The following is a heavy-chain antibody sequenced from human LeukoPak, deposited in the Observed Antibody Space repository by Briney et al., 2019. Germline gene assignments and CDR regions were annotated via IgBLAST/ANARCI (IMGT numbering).Heavy chain of an antibody. CDR1: GGSITGYY. CDR2: ISYSGST. Sequence: SETLSLTCSVSGGSITGYYWSWIRQPPGKGLEWIGYISYSGSTNYSPSLKSRVTISVDTSKNQLSLKLTSVTAADTAVYYCARVKEASAFDVWGQGTMVTVSS. CDR3: ARVKEASAFDV. D-gene: IGHD5-12*01. V-gene: IGHV4-59*01. J-gene: IGHJ3*01.